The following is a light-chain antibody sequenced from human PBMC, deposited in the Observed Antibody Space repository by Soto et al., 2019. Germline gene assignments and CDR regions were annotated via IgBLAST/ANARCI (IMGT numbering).Light chain of an antibody. V-gene: IGKV3-20*01. CDR2: GAS. J-gene: IGKJ1*01. CDR3: QHYGSTPWS. Sequence: EIVMTQSPGTLSVSPGERATLSCRASQSVSRNLAWYQQKPGQAPRLLIYGASSRATGIPDRISGSGSGTDFTLTVSRLEPEDFAVYYCQHYGSTPWSFGQGTKVDIK. CDR1: QSVSRN.